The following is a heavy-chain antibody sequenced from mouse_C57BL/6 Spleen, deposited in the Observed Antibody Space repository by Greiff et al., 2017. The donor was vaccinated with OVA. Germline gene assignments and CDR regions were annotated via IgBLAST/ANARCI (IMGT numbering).Heavy chain of an antibody. V-gene: IGHV1-64*01. D-gene: IGHD2-2*01. Sequence: QVQLQQPGAELVKPGASVKLSCKASGYTFTSYWMHWVKQRPGQGLEWIGMIHPNSGSTNYNKKFKSKATLTVDKSSSTAYMQLSSLTSEDSAVYYCARGGYYDAMDYWGQGTSVTVSS. CDR3: ARGGYYDAMDY. J-gene: IGHJ4*01. CDR1: GYTFTSYW. CDR2: IHPNSGST.